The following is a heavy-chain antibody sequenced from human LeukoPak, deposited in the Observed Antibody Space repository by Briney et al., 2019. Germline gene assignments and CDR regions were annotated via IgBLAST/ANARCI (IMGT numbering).Heavy chain of an antibody. Sequence: GWSLPLSYAASGFTFSSYGMHWVRQAPGKGLEWVAFIRYDGSNKYYADSVKGRFTISRDNSKNTLYLQMNSLRAEDTAVYYCAKDQLPVYDSSASTLDYWGQGTLVTVSS. J-gene: IGHJ4*02. CDR2: IRYDGSNK. CDR3: AKDQLPVYDSSASTLDY. V-gene: IGHV3-30*02. D-gene: IGHD3-22*01. CDR1: GFTFSSYG.